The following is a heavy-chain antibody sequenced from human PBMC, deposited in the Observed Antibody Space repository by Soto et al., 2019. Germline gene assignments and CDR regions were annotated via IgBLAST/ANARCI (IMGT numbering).Heavy chain of an antibody. CDR1: GGSISSSSYY. D-gene: IGHD5-18*01. V-gene: IGHV4-39*01. CDR2: IYYSGST. CDR3: ARIRYYYGMDV. J-gene: IGHJ6*02. Sequence: PSETLSLTCTVSGGSISSSSYYWGWIRQPPGKGLEWIGSIYYSGSTYYNPSLKSRVTISVDTSKNQFSLKLSSVTAADTAVYYCARIRYYYGMDVWGQGTTVTVSS.